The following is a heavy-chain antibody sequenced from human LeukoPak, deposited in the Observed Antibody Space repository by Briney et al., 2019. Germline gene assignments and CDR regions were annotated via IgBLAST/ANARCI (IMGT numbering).Heavy chain of an antibody. CDR1: GYTFTIYE. J-gene: IGHJ5*02. Sequence: ASVKVSCKASGYTFTIYEFNWVRQAPGQGLEWLGYISPDTGNTGYAQKFQGRVTMTRDTSISTAYMELSSLTSEDTAVYYCARGPRFDPWGQGTLVTVSS. CDR2: ISPDTGNT. CDR3: ARGPRFDP. V-gene: IGHV1-8*01.